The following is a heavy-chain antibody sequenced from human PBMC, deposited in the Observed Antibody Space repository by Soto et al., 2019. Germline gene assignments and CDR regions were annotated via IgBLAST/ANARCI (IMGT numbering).Heavy chain of an antibody. D-gene: IGHD2-2*01. CDR3: SRGGDIVVVPVDTYYYYGLDV. CDR2: ISYDGINK. J-gene: IGHJ6*02. CDR1: GFTFSNYA. V-gene: IGHV3-30-3*01. Sequence: QVQLVESRGGVVQPGRSLRLSCAASGFTFSNYAMHWVRQAPGKGLKGVAFISYDGINKYYADSVKGRFTISRDNSKNTLYLQMHSLRAEDTAVYYCSRGGDIVVVPVDTYYYYGLDVWGQGTTVTVSS.